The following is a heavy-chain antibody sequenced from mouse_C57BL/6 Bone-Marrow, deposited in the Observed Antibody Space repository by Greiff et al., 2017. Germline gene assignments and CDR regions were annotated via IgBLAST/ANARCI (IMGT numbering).Heavy chain of an antibody. V-gene: IGHV5-9-1*02. CDR2: ISSGGDYL. CDR3: TRDREYDYDDYARDY. D-gene: IGHD2-4*01. Sequence: EVQRVESGEGLVKPGGSLKLSCAASGFTFSSYAMSWVRQTPEKRLEWVAYISSGGDYLYYADTVKGRLTISRDNARNTLYLQMSSLKSEDTAMYYCTRDREYDYDDYARDYWGQGTSVTVSS. CDR1: GFTFSSYA. J-gene: IGHJ4*01.